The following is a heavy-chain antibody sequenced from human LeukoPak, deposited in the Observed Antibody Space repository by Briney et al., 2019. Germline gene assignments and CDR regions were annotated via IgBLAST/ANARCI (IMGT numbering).Heavy chain of an antibody. D-gene: IGHD3-22*01. J-gene: IGHJ4*02. CDR3: ARLDYYDSSALGYFDY. CDR1: GYTFTSYG. CDR2: ISAYNGNT. V-gene: IGHV1-18*01. Sequence: ASVKVSCKASGYTFTSYGISWVRQAPGQGLEWMGWISAYNGNTNYAQKLQGRVTMTTDTSTSTAYMELRSLRPDDTAVYYCARLDYYDSSALGYFDYWGQGTLVTVSS.